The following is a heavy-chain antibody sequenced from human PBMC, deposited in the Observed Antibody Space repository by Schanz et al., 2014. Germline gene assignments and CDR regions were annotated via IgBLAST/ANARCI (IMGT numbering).Heavy chain of an antibody. CDR1: GFIFRTYG. CDR2: ITGGSTTYT. V-gene: IGHV3-21*01. Sequence: VHLVESGGGVVQPGGSLRLSCAASGFIFRTYGMNWVRQAPGKGLEWVSCITGGSTTYTYYADSVRGRFTISRDNAKSSVYLQMNSLRAEDTAVYYCARSGVDVWGQGTTVTVSS. CDR3: ARSGVDV. D-gene: IGHD3-10*01. J-gene: IGHJ6*02.